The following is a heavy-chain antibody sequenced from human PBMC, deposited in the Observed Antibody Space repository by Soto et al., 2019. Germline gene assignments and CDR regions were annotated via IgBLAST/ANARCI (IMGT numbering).Heavy chain of an antibody. D-gene: IGHD3-9*01. Sequence: VSVKVSFKASGYTFTHFYITWVRQAPGQGLEWMGAISPHNFNTNYAQKFRGRVTLTTEKSTNTAYMDLRSLTSDDTAVYYCARDEGGYDILTGYYKAHHFDYWGQGVPVTVSS. J-gene: IGHJ4*02. CDR2: ISPHNFNT. V-gene: IGHV1-18*01. CDR3: ARDEGGYDILTGYYKAHHFDY. CDR1: GYTFTHFY.